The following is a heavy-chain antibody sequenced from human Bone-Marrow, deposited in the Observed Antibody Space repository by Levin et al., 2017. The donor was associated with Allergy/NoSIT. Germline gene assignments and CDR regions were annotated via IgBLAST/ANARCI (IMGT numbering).Heavy chain of an antibody. CDR1: GDFISNHY. Sequence: SETLSLTCSVSGDFISNHYWNWIRQPAGKGLEWIGRIYDGGKPTYNLALKSRVTMSIDTSKSQYSLKLTSVSAADTAVYYCARAHSDPQPRKWSMLGDWGRGILVTVSS. J-gene: IGHJ4*02. V-gene: IGHV4-4*07. CDR3: ARAHSDPQPRKWSMLGD. CDR2: IYDGGKP. D-gene: IGHD2-15*01.